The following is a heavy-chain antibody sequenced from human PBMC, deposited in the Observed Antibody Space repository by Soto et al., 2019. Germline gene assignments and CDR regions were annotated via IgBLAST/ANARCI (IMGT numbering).Heavy chain of an antibody. Sequence: QLQLQESGPGLVKPSETLSLTCTVSGGSISSSGHYWGWVRQPPGKGLEWIGTIHYSGGAYYNPSLKSRVSISVDTSKSQLSVKLNSVTAAETSLYCCSRHYCSGGSCYYYGMDVWGQGTTVTVSS. D-gene: IGHD2-15*01. V-gene: IGHV4-39*01. CDR2: IHYSGGA. CDR1: GGSISSSGHY. J-gene: IGHJ6*02. CDR3: SRHYCSGGSCYYYGMDV.